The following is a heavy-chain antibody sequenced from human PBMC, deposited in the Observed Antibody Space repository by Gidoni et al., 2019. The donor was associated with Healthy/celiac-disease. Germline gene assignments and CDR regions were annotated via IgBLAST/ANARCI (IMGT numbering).Heavy chain of an antibody. CDR3: ARDSYQLVYASTYGMDV. D-gene: IGHD2-8*01. CDR2: IKQDGSEK. J-gene: IGHJ6*02. CDR1: GFTFSSYW. Sequence: EVQLVASGGGLVQPGGSLRLSCAASGFTFSSYWMSWVANIKQDGSEKYYVDSVKGRFTISRDNAKNSLYLQMNSLRAEDTAVYYCARDSYQLVYASTYGMDVWGQGTTVTVSS. V-gene: IGHV3-7*01.